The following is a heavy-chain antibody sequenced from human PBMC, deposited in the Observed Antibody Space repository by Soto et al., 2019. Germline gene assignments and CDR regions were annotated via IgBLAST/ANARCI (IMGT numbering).Heavy chain of an antibody. CDR3: AKQYTDLVIGAFDV. Sequence: QVQLVESGGGVVQPGRSLRLSCAASGFMFSSYGIHWVRQAPGRGLEWVAVISYGGTYKYYADSVKGRFTLSRDNSENTVPLQMNSLRPEDTAVYYCAKQYTDLVIGAFDVWGPGAMVTVSS. CDR1: GFMFSSYG. D-gene: IGHD2-2*01. V-gene: IGHV3-30*18. J-gene: IGHJ3*01. CDR2: ISYGGTYK.